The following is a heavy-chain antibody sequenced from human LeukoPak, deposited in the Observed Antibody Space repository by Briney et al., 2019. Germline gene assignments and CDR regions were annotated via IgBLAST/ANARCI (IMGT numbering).Heavy chain of an antibody. CDR2: IRYDGSTK. CDR1: GFTFSSYG. V-gene: IGHV3-30*02. CDR3: AKVFPGLVDYFDY. D-gene: IGHD3/OR15-3a*01. Sequence: GGSLRLSCAASGFTFSSYGMHWVRQAPGKGLEWVAFIRYDGSTKYYADSVKGRFTISRDNSKNTLYLQMNSLRAEDTAVYYCAKVFPGLVDYFDYWGQGTLVTVSS. J-gene: IGHJ4*02.